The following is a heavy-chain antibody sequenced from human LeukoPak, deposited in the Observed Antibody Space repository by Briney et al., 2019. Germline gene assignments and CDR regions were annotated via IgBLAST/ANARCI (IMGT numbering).Heavy chain of an antibody. Sequence: SETLSLTCTVSGDSISSITYYWGWVRQPPGKGLEWIATLYYSGTTQYNPSLKSRVIFSVDTSKNQFSLNLSSVTAADTAVYYRARVDIRTAFFDYWGQGTLVTVSS. CDR2: LYYSGTT. V-gene: IGHV4-39*07. CDR1: GDSISSITYY. D-gene: IGHD5-12*01. J-gene: IGHJ4*02. CDR3: ARVDIRTAFFDY.